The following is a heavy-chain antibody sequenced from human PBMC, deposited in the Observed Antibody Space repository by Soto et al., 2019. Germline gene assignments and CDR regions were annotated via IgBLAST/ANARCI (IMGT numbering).Heavy chain of an antibody. V-gene: IGHV3-7*01. J-gene: IGHJ4*02. CDR3: ARDRGGGGGY. Sequence: GGSLRLSCAASGFTFMNYGMNWVRQAPWKGLEWVANIKQDGNEKYYVDSVKGRFTISRDNAKNSLYLQMNSLRAEDTAVYYCARDRGGGGGYWGQGTLVTVS. D-gene: IGHD2-15*01. CDR2: IKQDGNEK. CDR1: GFTFMNYG.